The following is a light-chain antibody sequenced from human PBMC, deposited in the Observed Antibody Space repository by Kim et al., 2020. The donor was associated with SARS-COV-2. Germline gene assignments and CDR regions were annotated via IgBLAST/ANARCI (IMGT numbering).Light chain of an antibody. Sequence: ASAKRTCTLSSRHSTYDIVWHQQQPEKGPRFLMRVTSGGSHIKGDGIPDRFSGSSSGAERYLTISSLQSEDEADYYCQTWGTGYAVFGGGTQLTVL. J-gene: IGLJ2*01. CDR1: SRHSTYD. V-gene: IGLV4-69*01. CDR3: QTWGTGYAV. CDR2: VTSGGSH.